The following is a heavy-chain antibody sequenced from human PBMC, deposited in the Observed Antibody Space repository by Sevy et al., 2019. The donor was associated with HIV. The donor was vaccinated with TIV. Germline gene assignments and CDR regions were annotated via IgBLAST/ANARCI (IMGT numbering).Heavy chain of an antibody. J-gene: IGHJ4*02. CDR3: ATTKDYYDSSGYPFDD. D-gene: IGHD3-22*01. Sequence: ASVKVSCKVSGDTLNVLSMHWVRQAPGKGLEWMATFDPEDDETFYAQRFQGRVTLTEDTSTGTAYMGLSSLRSEDTALYFCATTKDYYDSSGYPFDDWGQGTLVTVSS. CDR2: FDPEDDET. V-gene: IGHV1-24*01. CDR1: GDTLNVLS.